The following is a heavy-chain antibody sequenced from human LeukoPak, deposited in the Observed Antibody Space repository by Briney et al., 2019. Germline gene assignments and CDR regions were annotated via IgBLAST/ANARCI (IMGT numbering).Heavy chain of an antibody. CDR3: ARDAGWGSITKGLRSLYYFDY. D-gene: IGHD2-8*01. CDR1: GGSISSSSYY. Sequence: PSETLSLTCTVSGGSISSSSYYWGWIRQPPGKGLEWIGSIYYSGSTYYNPSLKSRVTISVDTSKNQFSLKLSSVTAADTAVYYCARDAGWGSITKGLRSLYYFDYWGQGTLVTVSS. CDR2: IYYSGST. J-gene: IGHJ4*02. V-gene: IGHV4-39*07.